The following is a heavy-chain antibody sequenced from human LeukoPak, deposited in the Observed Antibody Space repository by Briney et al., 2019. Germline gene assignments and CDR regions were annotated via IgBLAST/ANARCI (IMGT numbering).Heavy chain of an antibody. J-gene: IGHJ4*02. CDR2: IKSKTDGGTT. CDR1: GFTFSNAW. CDR3: TTDYHLLWFGELGIYYFDY. V-gene: IGHV3-15*01. Sequence: GGSLRLSCAASGFTFSNAWMSWVRQAPGKGLEWVGRIKSKTDGGTTDYAAPVKGRFTISRDDSKNTLYLQMNSLKTEDTAVYYCTTDYHLLWFGELGIYYFDYWGQGTLVTVSS. D-gene: IGHD3-10*01.